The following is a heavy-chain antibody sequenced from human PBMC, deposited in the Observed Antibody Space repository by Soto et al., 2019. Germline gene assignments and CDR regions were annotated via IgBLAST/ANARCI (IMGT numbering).Heavy chain of an antibody. D-gene: IGHD3-10*01. V-gene: IGHV1-8*01. Sequence: ASGKVSGNASGYTFTSYDISWVRQATGQGLEWMGWMNPNNGNTDYAPKFQGRVTMTMNTSIGTAYMELSSLRSEDTAVYYCARSPRNYYALGSYSYFRHWGQGTLVT. CDR1: GYTFTSYD. J-gene: IGHJ1*01. CDR3: ARSPRNYYALGSYSYFRH. CDR2: MNPNNGNT.